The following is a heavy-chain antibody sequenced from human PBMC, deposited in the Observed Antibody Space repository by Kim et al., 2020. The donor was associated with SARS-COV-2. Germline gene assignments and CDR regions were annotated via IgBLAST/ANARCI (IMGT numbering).Heavy chain of an antibody. Sequence: GGSLRLSCAASGFTFSSCGMHWVRQPPGKGLERVAVIWYDGSNKYYADSVKGRFTISRDNSNNTLYLQMNSLRAEDTAVYYCARDRGRGGGMDVWGQGTT. V-gene: IGHV3-33*01. D-gene: IGHD3-10*01. J-gene: IGHJ6*02. CDR3: ARDRGRGGGMDV. CDR1: GFTFSSCG. CDR2: IWYDGSNK.